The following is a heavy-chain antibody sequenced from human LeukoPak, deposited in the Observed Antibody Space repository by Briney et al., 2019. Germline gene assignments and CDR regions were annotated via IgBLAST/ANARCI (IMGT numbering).Heavy chain of an antibody. D-gene: IGHD6-6*01. CDR3: ARDLGSSSAHFDY. V-gene: IGHV4-59*01. CDR1: GGSISDYS. J-gene: IGHJ4*02. Sequence: SETLSLTCTVSGGSISDYSWSWIRQPPGKGLEWIGNIYYSGSANHNPSLKSRVTISRDTSKNHFSLKLSSVTAADTAVYYCARDLGSSSAHFDYWGQGTLVTVSS. CDR2: IYYSGSA.